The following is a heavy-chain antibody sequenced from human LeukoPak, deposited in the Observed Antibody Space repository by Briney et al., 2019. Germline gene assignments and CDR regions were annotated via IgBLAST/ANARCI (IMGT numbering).Heavy chain of an antibody. CDR3: ARDRGGHIY. CDR1: GFTLSYYW. CDR2: IKQDGSEK. V-gene: IGHV3-7*01. J-gene: IGHJ4*02. Sequence: PGGSLRLSCAAYGFTLSYYWMSWVRQAPGKGLEWVADIKQDGSEKNYVDSVKGRFTISRDNAKNSLYLQMNSLRAEDTAVYYCARDRGGHIYWGQGTLVTVSS.